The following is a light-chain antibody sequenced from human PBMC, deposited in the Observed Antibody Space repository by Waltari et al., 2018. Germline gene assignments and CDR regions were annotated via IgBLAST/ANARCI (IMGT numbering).Light chain of an antibody. CDR2: GAS. Sequence: EIVLTQSPGTLSLSPGERATLSCRASQSVSSSYLAWYQQKPGQAHRLLIYGASSRATGIPDRFSGSGSGTDFTLTISRLEPEDFAVYYCQQYGSSQGLTFGGGTKVEIK. V-gene: IGKV3-20*01. J-gene: IGKJ4*01. CDR1: QSVSSSY. CDR3: QQYGSSQGLT.